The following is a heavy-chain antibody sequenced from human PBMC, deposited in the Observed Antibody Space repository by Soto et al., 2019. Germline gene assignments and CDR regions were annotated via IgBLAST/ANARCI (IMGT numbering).Heavy chain of an antibody. Sequence: SETLSLTCTVSGGSISSGGYYWSWIRQHPGKGLEWIGYIYYSGSTYYNPSLKSRVTISVDTSKNQFSLKLSSVTAADTAVYYCARPVPNVPEAWFDPWGQGTLVTVSS. CDR1: GGSISSGGYY. V-gene: IGHV4-31*03. D-gene: IGHD2-8*01. CDR2: IYYSGST. CDR3: ARPVPNVPEAWFDP. J-gene: IGHJ5*02.